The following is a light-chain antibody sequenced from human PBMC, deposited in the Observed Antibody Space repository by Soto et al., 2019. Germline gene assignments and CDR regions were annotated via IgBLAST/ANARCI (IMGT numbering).Light chain of an antibody. CDR1: QSVSSN. V-gene: IGKV3-15*01. Sequence: EIVMTQSPATLSVSPGERATLSCRASQSVSSNLAWYQQKPGQAPRLLIYGAYTRATGIPARFSGSGSGTEFTLTISSLQSEDFAVYYCQQYNNWPLWTFGQGTKEEI. J-gene: IGKJ1*01. CDR2: GAY. CDR3: QQYNNWPLWT.